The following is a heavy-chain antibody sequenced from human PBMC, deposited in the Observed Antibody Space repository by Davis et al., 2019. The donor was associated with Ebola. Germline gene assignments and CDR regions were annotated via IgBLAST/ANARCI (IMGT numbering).Heavy chain of an antibody. D-gene: IGHD6-19*01. J-gene: IGHJ5*02. V-gene: IGHV3-30*02. CDR3: AKDKVSVAGTYNWFDP. CDR2: IRWNGVNS. Sequence: GESLKISCVASGFTFGSYGMHWVRRGPGKGLEWIGFIRWNGVNSYYSDSVKGRFTISRENSKNTIYLQMNNLRAEDTALYYCAKDKVSVAGTYNWFDPWGQGIMVTVSS. CDR1: GFTFGSYG.